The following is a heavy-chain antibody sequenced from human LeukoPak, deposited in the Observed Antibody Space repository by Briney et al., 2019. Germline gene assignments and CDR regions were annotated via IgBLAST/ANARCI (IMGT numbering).Heavy chain of an antibody. CDR2: IKPSGGTT. D-gene: IGHD7-27*01. V-gene: IGHV1-46*02. CDR3: ARDYGGNWGTYNYFDL. J-gene: IGHJ2*01. Sequence: GASVKVSCKASVYTFNTYHIHWVRQAPGQGLEWMGIIKPSGGTTTYAQNFQGRVTMTRDTSTSTVYMELSSLTSEDTAVYYCARDYGGNWGTYNYFDLWGRGTLVTVSS. CDR1: VYTFNTYH.